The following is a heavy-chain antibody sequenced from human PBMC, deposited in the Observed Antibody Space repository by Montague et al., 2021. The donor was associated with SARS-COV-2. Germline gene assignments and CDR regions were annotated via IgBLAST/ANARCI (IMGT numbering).Heavy chain of an antibody. V-gene: IGHV4-4*07. D-gene: IGHD6-19*01. CDR3: AGEAGYSSGWRYYYVMDV. Sequence: SETLSLTCTVSGGSISNYYWTWIRQPAGKGLEWIGRLYTSGSTTYNPSLKSRVTMSVDTSKNQFSLNVTSVTAADTAIYYCAGEAGYSSGWRYYYVMDVGGQGTTVTVS. CDR1: GGSISNYY. J-gene: IGHJ6*02. CDR2: LYTSGST.